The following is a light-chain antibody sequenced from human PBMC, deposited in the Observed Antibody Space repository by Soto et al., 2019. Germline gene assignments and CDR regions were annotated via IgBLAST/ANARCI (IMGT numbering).Light chain of an antibody. V-gene: IGLV1-44*01. CDR1: SSNIGGNN. Sequence: QSVLTQPPSASGTPGQRVTISCSGSSSNIGGNNVNWYQQLPGAAPTLLIYSNNQSPAGVPDRFSGSKSGTSASLASSGLESEADADYYCEARDDSLIVVFGGGTKLTVL. CDR2: SNN. J-gene: IGLJ2*01. CDR3: EARDDSLIVV.